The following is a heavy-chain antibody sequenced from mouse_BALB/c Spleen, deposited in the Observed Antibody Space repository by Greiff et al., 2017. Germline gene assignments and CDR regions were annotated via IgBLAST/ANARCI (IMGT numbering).Heavy chain of an antibody. CDR2: IAPGSGST. J-gene: IGHJ2*01. V-gene: IGHV1S41*01. CDR1: GYTFTSYW. Sequence: DLVKPGASVKLSCKASGYTFTSYWINWIKQRPGQGLEWIGRIAPGSGSTYYNEMFKGKATLTVDTSSSTAYIQLSSLSSEDSAVYFYARREMITYYFDYWGQGTTLTVSS. D-gene: IGHD2-4*01. CDR3: ARREMITYYFDY.